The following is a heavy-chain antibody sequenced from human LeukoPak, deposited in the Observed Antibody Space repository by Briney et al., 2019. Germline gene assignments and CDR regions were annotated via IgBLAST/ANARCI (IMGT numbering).Heavy chain of an antibody. CDR1: GGSFSGYY. D-gene: IGHD3-3*01. CDR2: INHSGST. J-gene: IGHJ5*02. V-gene: IGHV4-34*01. Sequence: SETLSLTCAVYGGSFSGYYWSWIRQPPGKGLEWIGEINHSGSTNYNPSLKSRVTISVDTSKNQFSLKLSSVTAADTAVYYCARAYYDFWSGYSHNWFDPWGQGTLVTVSS. CDR3: ARAYYDFWSGYSHNWFDP.